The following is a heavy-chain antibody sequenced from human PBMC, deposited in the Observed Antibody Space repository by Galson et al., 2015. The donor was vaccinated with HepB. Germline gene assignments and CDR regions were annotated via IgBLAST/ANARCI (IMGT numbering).Heavy chain of an antibody. V-gene: IGHV3-48*02. CDR2: ISSSSSTI. CDR1: GFTFSSYS. CDR3: ARDDSDYYYYGMDV. D-gene: IGHD2-21*01. J-gene: IGHJ6*02. Sequence: SLRLSCAASGFTFSSYSMNWVRQAPGKGLEWVSYISSSSSTIYYADSVKGRFTISRDNAKNSLYLQMNSLRDEDTAVYYCARDDSDYYYYGMDVWGQGTTVTVSS.